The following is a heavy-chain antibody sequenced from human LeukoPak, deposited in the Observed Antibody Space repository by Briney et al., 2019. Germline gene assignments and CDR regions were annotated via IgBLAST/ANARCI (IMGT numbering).Heavy chain of an antibody. CDR3: AREQLRGAEENWFDP. Sequence: SQTLSLTCAISGDSVSSNSAAWNWIRQSPSRGLEWLGRTYYRSKWYNDYAVSVKSRITINPDTSKNQFSLKLSSVTAADTAVYYCAREQLRGAEENWFDPWGQGTLVTVSS. CDR1: GDSVSSNSAA. D-gene: IGHD6-6*01. CDR2: TYYRSKWYN. J-gene: IGHJ5*02. V-gene: IGHV6-1*01.